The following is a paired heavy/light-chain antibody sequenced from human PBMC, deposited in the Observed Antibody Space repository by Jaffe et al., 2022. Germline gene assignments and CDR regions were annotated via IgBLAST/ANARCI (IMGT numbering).Heavy chain of an antibody. Sequence: EVQLEESGGGLVQPGGSLRLSCAASGFTFSSYSMNWVRQAPGEGLEWVSYISSSSSTIYYADSVKGRFTISRDNAKNSLYLQMNSLRAEDTAVYYCARAGVNSASSRTFYYYYMDVWGKGTTVTVSS. V-gene: IGHV3-48*01. D-gene: IGHD2-8*01. J-gene: IGHJ6*03. CDR1: GFTFSSYS. CDR3: ARAGVNSASSRTFYYYYMDV. CDR2: ISSSSSTI.
Light chain of an antibody. Sequence: EIVMTQSPATLSVSPGERATLSCRASQSVSSNLAWYQQKPGQAPRLLMYGASTRATGIPARFSGSGSGTEFTLTISSLQSEDFAVYYCQQYNNWPWTFGQGTKVEIK. J-gene: IGKJ1*01. CDR2: GAS. CDR3: QQYNNWPWT. CDR1: QSVSSN. V-gene: IGKV3-15*01.